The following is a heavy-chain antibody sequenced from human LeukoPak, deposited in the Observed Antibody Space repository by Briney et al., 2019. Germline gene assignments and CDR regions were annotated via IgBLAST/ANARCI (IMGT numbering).Heavy chain of an antibody. Sequence: PGESLKISCKGSGYSFTSYWIGWVRQMPGKGLEWMGIIYPGDSDTRYSPSFQGQVTISADKSISTAYLQWSSLKASDTAMYYCARRQRNDYYDGSGYTTFGAFDIWGQGTMVTVSS. D-gene: IGHD3-22*01. J-gene: IGHJ3*02. CDR2: IYPGDSDT. V-gene: IGHV5-51*03. CDR1: GYSFTSYW. CDR3: ARRQRNDYYDGSGYTTFGAFDI.